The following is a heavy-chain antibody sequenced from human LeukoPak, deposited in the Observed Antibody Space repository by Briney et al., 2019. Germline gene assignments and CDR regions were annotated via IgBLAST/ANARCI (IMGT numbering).Heavy chain of an antibody. J-gene: IGHJ3*02. CDR3: ARAVTGTRNALDI. Sequence: GGSLRLSCAASGFTFSSYSMNWVRQAPGKGLEWVSSISSSSSYIYYADSVKGRFTISRDNAKNSLYLQMNTLRAEDTAVYYCARAVTGTRNALDIWGQGTMVTVSS. D-gene: IGHD6-19*01. V-gene: IGHV3-21*01. CDR1: GFTFSSYS. CDR2: ISSSSSYI.